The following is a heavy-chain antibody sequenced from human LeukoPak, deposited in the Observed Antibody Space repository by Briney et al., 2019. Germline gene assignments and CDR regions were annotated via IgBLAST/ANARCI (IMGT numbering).Heavy chain of an antibody. CDR2: IYSGGST. Sequence: PGGSLRLSCAASGFTVSSNYMSWVRQAPGKGLEWVSVIYSGGSTYYADSVKGRFTISRDNSKNTLYLQMNSLRAEDMAVYYCARLRAGYFDYWGQGTLVTVSS. J-gene: IGHJ4*02. D-gene: IGHD6-19*01. CDR3: ARLRAGYFDY. CDR1: GFTVSSNY. V-gene: IGHV3-53*01.